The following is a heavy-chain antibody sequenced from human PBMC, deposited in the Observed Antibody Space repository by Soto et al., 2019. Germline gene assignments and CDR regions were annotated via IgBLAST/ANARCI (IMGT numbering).Heavy chain of an antibody. D-gene: IGHD2-21*02. V-gene: IGHV3-30-3*01. Sequence: PGGSLRLSCAASGFTFSSYAMHWVRQAPGKGLEWVAVISYDGSNKYYADSVKGRFTISRDNSKNTLYLQMNSLRAEDTAVYYCARGSPLVVVTAILEPWGQGTLVTVSS. J-gene: IGHJ4*02. CDR3: ARGSPLVVVTAILEP. CDR1: GFTFSSYA. CDR2: ISYDGSNK.